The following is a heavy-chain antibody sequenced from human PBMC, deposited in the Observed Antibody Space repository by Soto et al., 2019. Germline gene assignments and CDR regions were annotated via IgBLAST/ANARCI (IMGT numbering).Heavy chain of an antibody. CDR2: ISGGSGTT. D-gene: IGHD2-2*01. CDR3: AKVSPGVVVPAAMY. J-gene: IGHJ4*02. Sequence: EVQLLESGGGLVQPGGSLRLSCAASGFTFSSYAMSWVRQAPGKGLEWVSAISGGSGTTYYADSVKGRFTISRDNSKNTLYLQMYSLTAEDTAVYYCAKVSPGVVVPAAMYWGQGALVTVSS. V-gene: IGHV3-23*01. CDR1: GFTFSSYA.